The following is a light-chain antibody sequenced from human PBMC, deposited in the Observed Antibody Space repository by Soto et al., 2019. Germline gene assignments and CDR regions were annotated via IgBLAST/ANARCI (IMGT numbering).Light chain of an antibody. CDR3: FSHRSGDSHV. CDR1: SSGIGAYNY. J-gene: IGLJ1*01. CDR2: GVT. Sequence: QSVLTQPASVSGSPGQSITISCTGTSSGIGAYNYVSWYQQYPGKAPKLMIYGVTNRPSGVSNRFSSSKTGNTASLTISGLQAEDEADYYCFSHRSGDSHVFGTGTKVTVL. V-gene: IGLV2-14*01.